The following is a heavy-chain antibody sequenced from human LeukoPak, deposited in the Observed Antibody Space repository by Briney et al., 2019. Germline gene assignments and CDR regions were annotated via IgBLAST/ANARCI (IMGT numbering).Heavy chain of an antibody. CDR3: ARALRGGNSYGYLDY. D-gene: IGHD5-18*01. CDR1: GGSISSYY. CDR2: ISYSGST. V-gene: IGHV4-59*01. J-gene: IGHJ4*02. Sequence: SETLSLTCTVSGGSISSYYWSWIRQPPGKGLEWIGYISYSGSTNYNPPLKSRVTISVDTSKNQFSLKLTSVTAADTAVYYCARALRGGNSYGYLDYWDQGTLVTVSS.